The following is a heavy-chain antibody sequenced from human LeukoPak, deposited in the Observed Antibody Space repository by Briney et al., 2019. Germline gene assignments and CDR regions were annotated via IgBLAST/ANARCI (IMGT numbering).Heavy chain of an antibody. CDR1: GFTFSSYS. D-gene: IGHD6-13*01. CDR3: ASVTAAAGNYYYGMDV. V-gene: IGHV3-30*03. J-gene: IGHJ6*02. Sequence: GGSLRLSCAASGFTFSSYSMNWVRQAPGKGLEWVAVISYDGSNKYYADSVKGRFTISRDNSKNTLYLQMNSLRAEDTAVYYCASVTAAAGNYYYGMDVWGQGTTVTVSS. CDR2: ISYDGSNK.